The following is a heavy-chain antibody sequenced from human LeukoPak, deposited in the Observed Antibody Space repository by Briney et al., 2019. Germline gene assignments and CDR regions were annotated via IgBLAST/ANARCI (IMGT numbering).Heavy chain of an antibody. CDR3: AKDRDSSSWYYDY. CDR2: ISSSSSTI. CDR1: VFTFSSYS. J-gene: IGHJ4*02. V-gene: IGHV3-48*01. Sequence: GGSLRLSCAASVFTFSSYSMNWVRQAPGKGLEWVSYISSSSSTIYYADSVKGRFTISRDNSKNTLYLQMNSLRAEDTAVYYCAKDRDSSSWYYDYWGQGTLVTVSS. D-gene: IGHD6-13*01.